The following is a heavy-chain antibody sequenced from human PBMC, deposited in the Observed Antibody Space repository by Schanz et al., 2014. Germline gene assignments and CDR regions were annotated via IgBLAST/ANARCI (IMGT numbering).Heavy chain of an antibody. CDR2: INPSSGTT. CDR3: ARGGFFDSTSFDS. V-gene: IGHV1-46*03. Sequence: QVQLVQSGAEVMKPGSSVKVSCKASGYTFTTYYIHWVRQAPGQGLEWMGKINPSSGTTRIAQNFQGRLTVTRDTSTSTVNMELSSLRSEDTTVYYCARGGFFDSTSFDSWGQGTPITVSS. D-gene: IGHD2-2*01. J-gene: IGHJ4*02. CDR1: GYTFTTYY.